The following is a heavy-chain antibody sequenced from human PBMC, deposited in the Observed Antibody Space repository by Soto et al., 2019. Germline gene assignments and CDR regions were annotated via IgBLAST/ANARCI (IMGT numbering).Heavy chain of an antibody. D-gene: IGHD6-13*01. CDR1: GGSFSGYY. J-gene: IGHJ4*02. V-gene: IGHV4-34*01. Sequence: QVQLQQWGAGLLKPSETLSLTCAVYGGSFSGYYWSWIRQPPGKGLEWIGEINHSGSTNYNPSLKSRVTISVDTSKNQFSLKLGSVTAADTAVYYCARVRIAAAGDWGQGTLVTVSS. CDR3: ARVRIAAAGD. CDR2: INHSGST.